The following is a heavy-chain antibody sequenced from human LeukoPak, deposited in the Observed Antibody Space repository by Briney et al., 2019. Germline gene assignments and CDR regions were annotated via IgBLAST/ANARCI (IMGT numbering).Heavy chain of an antibody. Sequence: ASVKVSCKASGYTFTSYYMHWVRQAPGQGLEWMGIINPSGGSTSYAQKFQGRVTMTRDTSTSTVYMELSSLRSEDTAVYYCARGGTDYDFWSGYSYHYFDYWGQGTLVTVSS. CDR2: INPSGGST. D-gene: IGHD3-3*01. J-gene: IGHJ4*02. CDR1: GYTFTSYY. V-gene: IGHV1-46*01. CDR3: ARGGTDYDFWSGYSYHYFDY.